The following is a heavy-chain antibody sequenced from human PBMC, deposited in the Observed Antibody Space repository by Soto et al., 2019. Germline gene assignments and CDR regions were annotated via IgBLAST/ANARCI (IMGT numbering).Heavy chain of an antibody. J-gene: IGHJ4*02. CDR2: LSYDGSNK. Sequence: VQLAESGGGVVQPGESLRLSCAASGFTFSHYAMHWVRQAPGKGLEWVAILSYDGSNKYYADSVKGRFTISRANPKNTLYLQMNSLRAEDTAIYYCAREDYGAFYFDYWGQGALVTVSS. D-gene: IGHD3-10*01. CDR3: AREDYGAFYFDY. CDR1: GFTFSHYA. V-gene: IGHV3-30-3*01.